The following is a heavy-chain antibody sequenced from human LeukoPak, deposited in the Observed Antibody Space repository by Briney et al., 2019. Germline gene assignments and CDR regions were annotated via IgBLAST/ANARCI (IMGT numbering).Heavy chain of an antibody. Sequence: GGSLRLSCAASGFTFSSYAMHWVRQAPGKGLEWVAVISYDGGNKYYADSVKGRFTISRDNSKNTLYLQMNSLRAEDTAVYYCARQVGSGFTIDYWGQGTLVTVSS. D-gene: IGHD6-19*01. CDR2: ISYDGGNK. CDR3: ARQVGSGFTIDY. J-gene: IGHJ4*02. V-gene: IGHV3-30*04. CDR1: GFTFSSYA.